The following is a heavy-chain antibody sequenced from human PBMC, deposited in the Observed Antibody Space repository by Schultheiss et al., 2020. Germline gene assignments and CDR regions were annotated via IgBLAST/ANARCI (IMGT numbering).Heavy chain of an antibody. CDR2: ISGSGGST. Sequence: GESLKISCEASGFTFSKAWMSWVRQAPGKGLEWVSAISGSGGSTYYADSVKGRFTISRDNSKNTLYLQMNSLRAEDTAVYYCARDQRRYFDWLFSYGMDVWGQGTTVTVSS. D-gene: IGHD3-9*01. CDR3: ARDQRRYFDWLFSYGMDV. J-gene: IGHJ6*02. CDR1: GFTFSKAW. V-gene: IGHV3-23*01.